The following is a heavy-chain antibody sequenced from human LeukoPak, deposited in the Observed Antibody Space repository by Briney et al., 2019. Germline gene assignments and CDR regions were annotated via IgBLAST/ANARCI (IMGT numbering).Heavy chain of an antibody. CDR1: GYAFIDYY. Sequence: ASVKVSFKASGYAFIDYYMHWVRQAPGQGLEWVGWINPNSGATNFAQKFQGRVTMTTDTSISTAYMELSRLRSDDTAIYYCARDRLGYIYGYGDYWGQGTLVTVSS. CDR2: INPNSGAT. CDR3: ARDRLGYIYGYGDY. D-gene: IGHD5-18*01. V-gene: IGHV1-2*02. J-gene: IGHJ4*02.